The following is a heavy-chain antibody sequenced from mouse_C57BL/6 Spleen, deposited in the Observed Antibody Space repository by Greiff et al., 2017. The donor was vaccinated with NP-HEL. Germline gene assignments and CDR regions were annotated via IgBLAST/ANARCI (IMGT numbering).Heavy chain of an antibody. Sequence: EVQLVESEGGLVQPGSSMKLSCTASGFTFSDYYMAWVRQVPEKGLEWVANINYDGSSTYYLDSLKSRFIISRDNAKNILYLQMSSLKSEDTATYYCAREYYGSDYFDYWGQGTTLTVAS. J-gene: IGHJ2*01. CDR2: INYDGSST. V-gene: IGHV5-16*01. CDR1: GFTFSDYY. CDR3: AREYYGSDYFDY. D-gene: IGHD1-1*01.